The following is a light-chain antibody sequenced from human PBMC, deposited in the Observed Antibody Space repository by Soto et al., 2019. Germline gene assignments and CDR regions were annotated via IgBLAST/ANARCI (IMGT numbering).Light chain of an antibody. Sequence: QSVLTQPASVSGSPGQSITISCTGTSDVGGYNYVSWYQQHPGKAPKLIIYEVSNRPSGVSNRFSGSKSGNTASLTISGLQSEDEADYYCSSYTSSYTYVFGTGTKLTVL. CDR2: EVS. J-gene: IGLJ1*01. CDR3: SSYTSSYTYV. CDR1: SDVGGYNY. V-gene: IGLV2-14*01.